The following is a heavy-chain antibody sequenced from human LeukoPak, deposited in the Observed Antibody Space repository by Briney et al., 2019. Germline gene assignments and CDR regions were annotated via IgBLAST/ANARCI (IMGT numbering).Heavy chain of an antibody. CDR2: INHNGSS. D-gene: IGHD6-13*01. CDR1: GGSFSDYY. CDR3: ARAYLSSWYTSSQQFDY. Sequence: PSETLSLTCAVYGGSFSDYYWSWIRQPPGKGQEWNGEINHNGSSNYNPSLKSRVNVSVDTSKNQFFLRLSYVAAADTAVYYCARAYLSSWYTSSQQFDYWGQGRMVSDSS. J-gene: IGHJ4*02. V-gene: IGHV4-34*01.